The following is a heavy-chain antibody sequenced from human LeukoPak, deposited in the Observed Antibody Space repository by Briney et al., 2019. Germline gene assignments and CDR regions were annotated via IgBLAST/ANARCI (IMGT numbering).Heavy chain of an antibody. J-gene: IGHJ5*02. CDR2: IKSKTDGGTT. D-gene: IGHD3-10*01. CDR1: GFTFSNAW. Sequence: RSGGSLRLSCAASGFTFSNAWMSWVRQAPGKGLEWVGRIKSKTDGGTTDYAAPVKGRFTISRDDSKNTLYLQMNSLKTEDTAVYYCTSHYYGSGSYYPPWGQGTLVTVSS. V-gene: IGHV3-15*01. CDR3: TSHYYGSGSYYPP.